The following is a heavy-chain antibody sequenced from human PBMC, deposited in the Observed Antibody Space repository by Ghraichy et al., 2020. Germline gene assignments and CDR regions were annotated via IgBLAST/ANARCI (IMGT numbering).Heavy chain of an antibody. CDR3: ARDQGGVGYYYGMDV. V-gene: IGHV4-31*03. Sequence: SETLSLTCTVSGGSISSGGYYWSWIRQHPGKGLEWIGYIYYSGSTYYNPSLKSRVTISVDTSKNQFSLKLSSVTAADTAVYYCARDQGGVGYYYGMDVWGQGTTVTVSS. CDR2: IYYSGST. D-gene: IGHD1-26*01. J-gene: IGHJ6*02. CDR1: GGSISSGGYY.